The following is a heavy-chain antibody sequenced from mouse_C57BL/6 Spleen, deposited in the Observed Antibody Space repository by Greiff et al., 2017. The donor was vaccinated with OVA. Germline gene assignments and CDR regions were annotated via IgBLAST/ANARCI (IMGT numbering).Heavy chain of an antibody. CDR3: ARSPYYSNYVGYYAMDY. CDR2: IHPNSGST. Sequence: VQLQQPGAELVKPGASVKLSCKASGYTFTSYWMHWVKQRPGQGLEWIGMIHPNSGSTNYNEKFKSKATLTVDKSSSTAYMQLSSLTSEDSAVYYCARSPYYSNYVGYYAMDYWGQGTSVTVSS. D-gene: IGHD2-5*01. CDR1: GYTFTSYW. J-gene: IGHJ4*01. V-gene: IGHV1-64*01.